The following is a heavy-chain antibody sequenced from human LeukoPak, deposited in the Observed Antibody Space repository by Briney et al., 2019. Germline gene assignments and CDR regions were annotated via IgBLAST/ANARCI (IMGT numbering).Heavy chain of an antibody. CDR2: IYTSGST. D-gene: IGHD6-6*01. V-gene: IGHV4-61*02. CDR3: AGIAARHYYYYYGMDV. CDR1: GGSIISGSYY. J-gene: IGHJ6*02. Sequence: SEPLSLTCTVSGGSIISGSYYWSWIRQPAGKGLEWIGRIYTSGSTNYNPSLKSRVTISVDTSKNQFSLKLSSVTAADTAVYYCAGIAARHYYYYYGMDVWGQGTTVTVSS.